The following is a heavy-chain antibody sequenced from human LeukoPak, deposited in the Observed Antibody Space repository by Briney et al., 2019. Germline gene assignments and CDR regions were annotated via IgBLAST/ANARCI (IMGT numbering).Heavy chain of an antibody. D-gene: IGHD3-3*01. CDR2: IYYSGST. CDR1: GGSISSYY. CDR3: ARVWSGYYAIDP. V-gene: IGHV4-59*12. J-gene: IGHJ5*02. Sequence: KSSETLSLTCTVSGGSISSYYWSWIRQPPGKGLEWIGYIYYSGSTNYNPSLKSRVTMSVDRSKNQFSLNLSSVTAADTAVYYCARVWSGYYAIDPWGQGTLVTVSS.